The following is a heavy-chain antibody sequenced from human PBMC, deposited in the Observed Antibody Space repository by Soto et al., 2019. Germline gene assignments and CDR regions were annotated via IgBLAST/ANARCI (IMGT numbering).Heavy chain of an antibody. Sequence: EAQLLESGGGLVQPGESLRLSCAASGFTFSNYAMSWVRQAPGKGLEWVSVVSDDGGTTFYADSVRARFTISRDNSKNTVDLQMISLRAEDTAVYYCAKADTGHFRPFEYCGQGTLVTVSS. V-gene: IGHV3-23*01. D-gene: IGHD3-9*01. J-gene: IGHJ4*02. CDR1: GFTFSNYA. CDR2: VSDDGGTT. CDR3: AKADTGHFRPFEY.